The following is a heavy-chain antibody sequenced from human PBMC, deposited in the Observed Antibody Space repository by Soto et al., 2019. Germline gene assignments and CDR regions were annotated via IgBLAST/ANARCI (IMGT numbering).Heavy chain of an antibody. CDR2: TYYRPKWYN. D-gene: IGHD6-13*01. J-gene: IGHJ5*02. CDR1: GDSVSSNSAA. CDR3: AREGTNRPRIAAGWFDP. Sequence: SQTLSLTCAISGDSVSSNSAAWNWIRQSPSRGLEWLGRTYYRPKWYNDYAVSVKSRITINPDTSKNQFSLQLNSVTPEDTAVYYCAREGTNRPRIAAGWFDPWGQGTLVTVSS. V-gene: IGHV6-1*01.